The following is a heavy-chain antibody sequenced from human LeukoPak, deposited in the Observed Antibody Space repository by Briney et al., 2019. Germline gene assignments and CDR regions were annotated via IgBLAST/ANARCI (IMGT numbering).Heavy chain of an antibody. D-gene: IGHD3-22*01. J-gene: IGHJ6*03. CDR1: GGSFSGYY. CDR2: INHSGST. V-gene: IGHV4-34*01. CDR3: ARHSKWLLNLYYYYYMDV. Sequence: PSETLSLTCAVYGGSFSGYYWSWIRQPPGKGLEWIGEINHSGSTNYNPSLKSRVTISVDTSKNQFSLKLSSVTAADTAVYYCARHSKWLLNLYYYYYMDVWDKGTTVTISS.